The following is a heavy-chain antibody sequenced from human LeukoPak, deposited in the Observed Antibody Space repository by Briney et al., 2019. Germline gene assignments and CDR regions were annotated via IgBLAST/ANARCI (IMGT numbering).Heavy chain of an antibody. CDR1: GYSLTSYW. Sequence: GESLKISCKGSGYSLTSYWIGWVRQMPGKGLEWMGTVYPGDSDTRYSPSFQGQVTISADKSISTAYLQWSSLKASDTAMYYCARQETRYCSSTSCYTGNYWGQGTLVTVSS. J-gene: IGHJ4*02. D-gene: IGHD2-2*02. CDR3: ARQETRYCSSTSCYTGNY. CDR2: VYPGDSDT. V-gene: IGHV5-51*01.